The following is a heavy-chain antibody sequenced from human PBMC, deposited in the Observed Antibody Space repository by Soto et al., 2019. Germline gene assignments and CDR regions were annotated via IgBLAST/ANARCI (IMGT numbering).Heavy chain of an antibody. V-gene: IGHV3-11*01. Sequence: PGGSLRLSCAASGFTFSDYYMSWIRQAPGKGLEWVSYISSSGSTIYYADSVKGRFTISRGNAKNSLYLQMNSLRAEDTAVYYCARVPGYCSGGSCYDDRFDPWGQGTLVTVSS. J-gene: IGHJ5*02. CDR2: ISSSGSTI. CDR3: ARVPGYCSGGSCYDDRFDP. CDR1: GFTFSDYY. D-gene: IGHD2-15*01.